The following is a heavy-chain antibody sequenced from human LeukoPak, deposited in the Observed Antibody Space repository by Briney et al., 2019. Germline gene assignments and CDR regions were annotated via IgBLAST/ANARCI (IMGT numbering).Heavy chain of an antibody. CDR2: ISGSGGST. Sequence: GGSLRLSCAASGFTFSSYSMNWVRQAPGKGLEWVSAISGSGGSTYYADSVKGRFTISRDNSKNTLYLQMNSLRAEDTAVYYCARTMIVVVGAFDIWGQGTMVTVSS. V-gene: IGHV3-23*01. CDR3: ARTMIVVVGAFDI. J-gene: IGHJ3*02. D-gene: IGHD3-22*01. CDR1: GFTFSSYS.